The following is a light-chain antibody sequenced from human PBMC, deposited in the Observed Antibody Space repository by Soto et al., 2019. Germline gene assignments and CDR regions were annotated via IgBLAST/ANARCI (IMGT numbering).Light chain of an antibody. CDR1: SSDVGGYNY. J-gene: IGLJ2*01. CDR3: SSYTGSSTLYVV. V-gene: IGLV2-14*01. CDR2: EVS. Sequence: QSALTQPASVSGSPGQSITISCTGTSSDVGGYNYVSWYQQHPGKAPKLMIYEVSNRPSGVSNRFSGSKSGNTASLTISGLQAEDEADYYCSSYTGSSTLYVVFGGGTQLTVL.